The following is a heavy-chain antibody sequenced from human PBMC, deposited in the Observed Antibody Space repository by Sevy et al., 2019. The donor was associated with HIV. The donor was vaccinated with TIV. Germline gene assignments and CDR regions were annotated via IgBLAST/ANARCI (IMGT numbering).Heavy chain of an antibody. J-gene: IGHJ4*02. CDR2: IKSKADGGTP. V-gene: IGHV3-15*01. Sequence: GGSLRLSCGASGFIFSNAWMSWVRQAPGKGLEWVGRIKSKADGGTPDYAAPVKGTFTSSSDDSINTLYLQINSLGTDDTAVYYCGYSEYGYYYDYWGQGTLVTVSS. CDR3: GYSEYGYYYDY. CDR1: GFIFSNAW. D-gene: IGHD1-26*01.